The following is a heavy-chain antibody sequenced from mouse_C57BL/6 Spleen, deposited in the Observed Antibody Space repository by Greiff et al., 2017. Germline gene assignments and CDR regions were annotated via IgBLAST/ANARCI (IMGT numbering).Heavy chain of an antibody. J-gene: IGHJ3*01. CDR1: GYTFTDYE. V-gene: IGHV1-15*01. CDR2: IDPETGGT. D-gene: IGHD2-12*01. Sequence: QVQLQQSGAELVRPGASVTLSCKASGYTFTDYEMHWVKQTPVHGLEWIGAIDPETGGTAYNQKFKGKAILTADKSSSTAYMERRSLTSEDSAVYYCTLRLRSSGGFAYWGQGTLVTVSA. CDR3: TLRLRSSGGFAY.